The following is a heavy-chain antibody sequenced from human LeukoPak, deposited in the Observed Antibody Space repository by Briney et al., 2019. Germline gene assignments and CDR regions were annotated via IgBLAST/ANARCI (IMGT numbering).Heavy chain of an antibody. CDR1: GGSISSGSYY. D-gene: IGHD1-1*01. V-gene: IGHV4-61*02. J-gene: IGHJ6*03. CDR3: ARGSNWSHYYYMDV. Sequence: SQTLSLTCTVSGGSISSGSYYWSWIRQPAGKGLEWIGRIFTSRTTNYNPSLKSRVTISVDTSKNQFSLKLSSVTAADTAVYYCARGSNWSHYYYMDVWGKGTTVTVSS. CDR2: IFTSRTT.